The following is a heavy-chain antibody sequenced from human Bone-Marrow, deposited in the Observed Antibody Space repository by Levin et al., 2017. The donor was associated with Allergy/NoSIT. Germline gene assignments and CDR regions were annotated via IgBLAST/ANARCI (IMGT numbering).Heavy chain of an antibody. CDR1: GFTFSNAG. J-gene: IGHJ4*02. Sequence: PGGSLRLSCAVSGFTFSNAGMTWVRQAPGKGLEWVGRIKSKIDGGTTDYAAPVKGRFTISRDDSKNMLFLQMSSLKTEDSAVYYCSTQLRFLEWLPNFDFWGQGILVTVSS. V-gene: IGHV3-15*01. D-gene: IGHD3-3*01. CDR2: IKSKIDGGTT. CDR3: STQLRFLEWLPNFDF.